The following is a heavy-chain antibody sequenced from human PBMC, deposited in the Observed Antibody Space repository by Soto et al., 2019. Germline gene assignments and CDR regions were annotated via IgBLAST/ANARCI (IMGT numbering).Heavy chain of an antibody. CDR2: INHLETT. J-gene: IGHJ4*02. CDR3: ARGGGFDSFDY. Sequence: QLQLHMSGSGLVKPSQTLSLTCTVSGASITYGAYPWSWIRQTPGKGLEWIGYINHLETTFYNPSFESPLTLSIDRTKNQFSLILKSMSAADRAVYFCARGGGFDSFDYWGQGILVTVSS. D-gene: IGHD3-10*01. V-gene: IGHV4-30-2*01. CDR1: GASITYGAYP.